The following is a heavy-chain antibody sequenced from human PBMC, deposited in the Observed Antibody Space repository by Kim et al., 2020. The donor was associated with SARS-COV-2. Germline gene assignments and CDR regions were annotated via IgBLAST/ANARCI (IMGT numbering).Heavy chain of an antibody. J-gene: IGHJ4*02. CDR3: VRVVTATFDY. Sequence: GGSLRLSCAASGFTFSSYWIHWVRQAPGKGLVWVSRINSNGKSTDYADSVKGRFTISRDNAKNTVYLQMNSLRGEDTAVYYCVRVVTATFDYWGQGTLVTVSS. CDR1: GFTFSSYW. V-gene: IGHV3-74*01. CDR2: INSNGKST.